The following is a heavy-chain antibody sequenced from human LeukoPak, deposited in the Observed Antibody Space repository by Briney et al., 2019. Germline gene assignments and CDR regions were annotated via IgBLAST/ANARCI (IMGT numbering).Heavy chain of an antibody. V-gene: IGHV4-34*01. CDR3: ARDGDY. Sequence: SETLSLTCAVYGGSFSGYYWSWIRQPPGKGLEWLGDINHSGSTNYNPSIKSRVTISVDTSKNQFSLKLSSVTAADTAVYYCARDGDYLGQGTLVSVSS. CDR1: GGSFSGYY. CDR2: INHSGST. J-gene: IGHJ4*02.